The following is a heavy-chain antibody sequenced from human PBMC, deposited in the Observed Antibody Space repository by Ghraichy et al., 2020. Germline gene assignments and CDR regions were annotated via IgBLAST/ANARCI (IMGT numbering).Heavy chain of an antibody. J-gene: IGHJ4*02. V-gene: IGHV3-23*01. Sequence: GSLRLSCAASGFTFSSYAMSWVRQAPGKGLEWVSAIGGSSGNTYYADSVKGRFTISRDNTKNTLHLQMNSLRAEDTAVYYCAKDRGPSGSFDYWGQGTLVTVSS. CDR3: AKDRGPSGSFDY. CDR2: IGGSSGNT. CDR1: GFTFSSYA. D-gene: IGHD6-19*01.